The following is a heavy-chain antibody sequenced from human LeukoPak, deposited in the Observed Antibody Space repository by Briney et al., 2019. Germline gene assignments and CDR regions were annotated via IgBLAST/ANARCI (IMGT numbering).Heavy chain of an antibody. J-gene: IGHJ2*01. V-gene: IGHV7-4-1*02. CDR3: ASPIHSSGWDYWYFDL. Sequence: GASVKVSCKASGYTFTSYAMNWVRQAPGQGLEWMGWINTNTGNPTYAQGFTGRFVFSLDTSVSTAYLQISSLKAEDTAVYYCASPIHSSGWDYWYFDLWGRGTLVTVSS. CDR1: GYTFTSYA. D-gene: IGHD6-19*01. CDR2: INTNTGNP.